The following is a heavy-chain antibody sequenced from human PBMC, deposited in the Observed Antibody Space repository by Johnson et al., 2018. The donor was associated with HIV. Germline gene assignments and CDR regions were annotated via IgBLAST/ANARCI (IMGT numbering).Heavy chain of an antibody. Sequence: QVQLVESGGGLVQPGRSLRLSCAASGFTFGDYYMHWVRQAPGKGLEWVSGISCTSSTISYADSVKVSFTITRDNAKNSLYLQMNSLRPEDAALYYCSSDINLEDAFDIWGQGTMVTVSS. V-gene: IGHV3-11*01. J-gene: IGHJ3*02. CDR3: SSDINLEDAFDI. CDR2: ISCTSSTI. CDR1: GFTFGDYY.